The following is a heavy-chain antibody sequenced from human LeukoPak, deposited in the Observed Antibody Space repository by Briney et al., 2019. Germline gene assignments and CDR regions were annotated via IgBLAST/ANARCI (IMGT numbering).Heavy chain of an antibody. J-gene: IGHJ4*02. D-gene: IGHD4-11*01. Sequence: PSETLSLTCAVYGGSFSGDYYSWIRQPPGKGLEWIGEINHSGSTNYNPSLKSRVTLSVDTSKNQFSLKLSSVTAEDTAVYYCARAFNLGTTDSYWGQGILVIVSS. CDR2: INHSGST. CDR3: ARAFNLGTTDSY. CDR1: GGSFSGDY. V-gene: IGHV4-34*01.